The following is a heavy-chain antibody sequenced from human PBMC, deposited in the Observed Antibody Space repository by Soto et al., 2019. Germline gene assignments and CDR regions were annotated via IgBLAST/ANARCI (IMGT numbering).Heavy chain of an antibody. CDR2: ISGSTSGT. Sequence: GVSLSLSCASSGFAFSSYAMSWVRQAPGKGLEWVSSISGSTSGTYYADAVKGRFTISRDNSNNTLYLQMNSLRAEDTAVYYYAKDRGFIDPFDYGGQGALVTVPS. CDR3: AKDRGFIDPFDY. J-gene: IGHJ4*02. V-gene: IGHV3-23*01. D-gene: IGHD3-16*02. CDR1: GFAFSSYA.